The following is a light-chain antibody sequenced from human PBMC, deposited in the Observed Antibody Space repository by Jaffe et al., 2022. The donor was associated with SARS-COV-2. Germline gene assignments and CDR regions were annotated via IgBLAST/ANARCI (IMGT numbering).Light chain of an antibody. Sequence: SYVLTQPPSVSVAPGQTAGITCGGSNIESKSVHWYQRRPGQAPVLVVFDDSARPSGIPERFSGSTSGDTATLTITRVEAGDEADFFCQVWDESSDHVIFGGGTKLTVL. V-gene: IGLV3-21*02. CDR2: DDS. CDR3: QVWDESSDHVI. CDR1: NIESKS. J-gene: IGLJ2*01.